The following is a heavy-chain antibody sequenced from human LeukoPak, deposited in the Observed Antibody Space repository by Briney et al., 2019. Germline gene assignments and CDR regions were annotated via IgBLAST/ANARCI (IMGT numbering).Heavy chain of an antibody. J-gene: IGHJ4*02. CDR2: ISGSGGST. Sequence: GGTLRLSCAASGFTFSSYGMSWVRQAPGKGLEWVSGISGSGGSTYYADSVKGRFTISRDNSKNTLYLQMNSLRAEDTAVYYCARVSYCGGDCSTGSFDYWGQGTLVTVSS. D-gene: IGHD2-21*02. CDR1: GFTFSSYG. CDR3: ARVSYCGGDCSTGSFDY. V-gene: IGHV3-23*01.